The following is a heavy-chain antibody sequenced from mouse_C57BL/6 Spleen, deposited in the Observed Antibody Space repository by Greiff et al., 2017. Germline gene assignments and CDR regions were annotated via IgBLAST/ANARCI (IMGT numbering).Heavy chain of an antibody. J-gene: IGHJ3*01. CDR3: ARQVAY. V-gene: IGHV1-50*01. CDR2: IDPSDSYT. Sequence: QVHVKQPGAELVKPGASVKLSCKASGYTFTSYWMQWVKQRPGQGLEWIGEIDPSDSYTNYNQKFKGKATLTVDTSSSTAYMQLSSLTSEDSAVYYCARQVAYWGQGTLVTVSA. CDR1: GYTFTSYW.